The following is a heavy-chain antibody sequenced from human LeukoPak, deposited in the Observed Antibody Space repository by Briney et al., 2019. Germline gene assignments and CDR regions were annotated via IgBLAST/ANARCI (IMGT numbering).Heavy chain of an antibody. V-gene: IGHV3-11*01. J-gene: IGHJ4*02. Sequence: GRSLRLSCAASGFTFSDYYMSWIRQAPGKGLEWVSYISSSGSTIYYADSVKGRFTISRDNAKNSLYLQMNSLRAEDTAVYYCATIPKSSWRYYFDYWGQGTLVTVSS. CDR1: GFTFSDYY. CDR3: ATIPKSSWRYYFDY. CDR2: ISSSGSTI. D-gene: IGHD6-13*01.